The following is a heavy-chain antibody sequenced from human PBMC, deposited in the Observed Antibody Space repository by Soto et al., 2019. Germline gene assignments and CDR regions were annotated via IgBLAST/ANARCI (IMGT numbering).Heavy chain of an antibody. Sequence: GGSLRLSCAASGFTFSSYSMNWVRQAPGKGLEWVSSISSSSSYINYADSVKGRFTISRDNAKNSLYLQMNSLRAEDTAVYYCARAIATFGGFDIWGQGTMVTVSS. D-gene: IGHD3-10*01. CDR1: GFTFSSYS. J-gene: IGHJ3*02. V-gene: IGHV3-21*01. CDR3: ARAIATFGGFDI. CDR2: ISSSSSYI.